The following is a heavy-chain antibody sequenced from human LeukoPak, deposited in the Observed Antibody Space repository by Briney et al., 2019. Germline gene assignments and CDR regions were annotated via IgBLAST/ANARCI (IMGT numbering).Heavy chain of an antibody. CDR2: ISYDGSNK. CDR3: ARDHLVVTGGFDY. V-gene: IGHV3-30*19. J-gene: IGHJ4*02. D-gene: IGHD1-14*01. CDR1: GFTFSSYG. Sequence: GGSLRLSCAASGFTFSSYGMHWVRQAPGKGLEWVAVISYDGSNKYYADSVKGRFTISRDNSKNTLYLQMNSLRAEDTAVYYCARDHLVVTGGFDYWGQGTLVTVSS.